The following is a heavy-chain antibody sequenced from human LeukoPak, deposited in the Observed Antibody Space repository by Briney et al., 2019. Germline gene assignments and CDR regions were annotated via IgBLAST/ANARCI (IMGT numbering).Heavy chain of an antibody. CDR3: ARGGNQLLSVGDLGFDY. V-gene: IGHV4-61*02. Sequence: SQTLSLTCTVSGGSISSGSYYWSWIRQPAGKGLEWIGRIYSSGSTNYNPSLKSRVTISVDTSKNQFSLKLSSVTAADTAVYYCARGGNQLLSVGDLGFDYWGQGTLVTVSS. J-gene: IGHJ4*02. D-gene: IGHD2-2*01. CDR1: GGSISSGSYY. CDR2: IYSSGST.